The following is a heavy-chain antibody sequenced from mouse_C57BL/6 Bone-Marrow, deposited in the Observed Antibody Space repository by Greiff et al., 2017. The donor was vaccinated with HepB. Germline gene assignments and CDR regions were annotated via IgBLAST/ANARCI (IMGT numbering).Heavy chain of an antibody. J-gene: IGHJ4*01. CDR3: TRSVLIYAMDY. CDR1: GYTFTDYE. CDR2: IDPETGGT. Sequence: QVQLQQSGAELVRPGASVTLSCKASGYTFTDYEMHWVKQTPVHGLEWIGAIDPETGGTAYNQKFKGKAILTADKSSSTAYMELRSLTSEDSAVYYCTRSVLIYAMDYWGQGTSDTVSS. V-gene: IGHV1-15*01.